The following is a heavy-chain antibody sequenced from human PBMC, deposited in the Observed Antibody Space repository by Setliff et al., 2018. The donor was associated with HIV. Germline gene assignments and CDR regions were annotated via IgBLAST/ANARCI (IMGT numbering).Heavy chain of an antibody. CDR3: ARASCGGDCYID. CDR1: GFTFSDYY. V-gene: IGHV3-7*01. D-gene: IGHD2-21*02. J-gene: IGHJ4*02. CDR2: IKQDGSEK. Sequence: GGSLRLSCAASGFTFSDYYMSWIRQAPGKGLEWVANIKQDGSEKYYVDSVRGRFTVSRGNTKTSLYLQMNNLTVADTAVYYCARASCGGDCYIDWGQGALVTVSS.